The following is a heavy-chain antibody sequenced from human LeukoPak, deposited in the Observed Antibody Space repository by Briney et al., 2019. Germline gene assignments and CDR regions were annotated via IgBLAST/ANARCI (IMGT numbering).Heavy chain of an antibody. D-gene: IGHD3-16*01. Sequence: SETLSLTCSVSGGSLTNDYWGWNRQPPGKGLEFIGYIHSDGTTNYDSSLQSRVALSLDTSKIQFSLRLYSVTAADTALYFCARLNFRGGEALHFDSWGQGTLVTVSS. CDR1: GGSLTNDY. J-gene: IGHJ4*02. CDR3: ARLNFRGGEALHFDS. V-gene: IGHV4-4*09. CDR2: IHSDGTT.